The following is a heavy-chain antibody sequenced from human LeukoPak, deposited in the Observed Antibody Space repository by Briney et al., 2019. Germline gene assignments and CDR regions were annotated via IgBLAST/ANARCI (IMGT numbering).Heavy chain of an antibody. CDR1: GYSISSGYY. V-gene: IGHV4-38-2*02. D-gene: IGHD3-10*01. CDR2: IYHSGST. J-gene: IGHJ4*02. Sequence: SETLSLTCTVSGYSISSGYYWGWIRQPPGKGLEWIGSIYHSGSTYYNPSLKSRVTISVDTSENQFSLKLSSVTAADTAVYYCARDGEEGFDYWGQGTLVIVSS. CDR3: ARDGEEGFDY.